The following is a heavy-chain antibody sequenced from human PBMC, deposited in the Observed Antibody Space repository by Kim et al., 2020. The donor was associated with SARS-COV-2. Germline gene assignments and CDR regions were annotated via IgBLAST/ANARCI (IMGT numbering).Heavy chain of an antibody. CDR2: INHSGST. J-gene: IGHJ4*02. Sequence: SETLSLTCAVYGGSFSGYYWSWIRQPPGKGLEWIGEINHSGSTNYNPSLKSRVTISVDTSKNQFSLKLSSVTAADTAVYYCARGSSGSYFPIYSFDYWGQGTLVTVSS. V-gene: IGHV4-34*01. D-gene: IGHD3-10*01. CDR1: GGSFSGYY. CDR3: ARGSSGSYFPIYSFDY.